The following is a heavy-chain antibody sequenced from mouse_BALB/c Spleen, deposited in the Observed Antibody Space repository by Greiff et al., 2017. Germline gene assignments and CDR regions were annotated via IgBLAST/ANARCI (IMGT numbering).Heavy chain of an antibody. CDR2: ISTYYGDA. CDR3: ARGGGFHYYAMDY. V-gene: IGHV1S137*01. J-gene: IGHJ4*01. CDR1: GYTFTDYA. Sequence: QVQLKQSGAELVGPGVSVKISCKGSGYTFTDYAMHWVKQSPGKSLEWIGVISTYYGDASYNQKFKGKATMTVDKSSSTAYMELARLTSEDSAIYYCARGGGFHYYAMDYWGQGTSVTVSS.